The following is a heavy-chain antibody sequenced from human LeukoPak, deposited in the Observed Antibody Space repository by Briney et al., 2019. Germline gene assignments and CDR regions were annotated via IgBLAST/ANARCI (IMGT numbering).Heavy chain of an antibody. D-gene: IGHD5-12*01. CDR3: AKVRFSDSGRDGLDS. Sequence: GGSLRLSCAASGFSFSSYGMHWVRQASGRGLECVAVIRYDGSNKDYADSVKGRFTISRDNSKNTLYLEMNSLRAEDTAVYHCAKVRFSDSGRDGLDSWGQGTLVTVSS. CDR2: IRYDGSNK. V-gene: IGHV3-30*02. CDR1: GFSFSSYG. J-gene: IGHJ5*01.